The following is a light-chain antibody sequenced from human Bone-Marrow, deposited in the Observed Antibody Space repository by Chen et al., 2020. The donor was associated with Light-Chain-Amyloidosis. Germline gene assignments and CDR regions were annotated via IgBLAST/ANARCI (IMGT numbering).Light chain of an antibody. CDR3: QVWDRSSDRPV. CDR1: NIGSTS. Sequence: SYVLTQPSSVSVAPGQTATIACGGNNIGSTSVPWYQQTPGQAPLLVVYDDSDRPPGIPERVSGSNSGNTGTLAISRVGAGDEADYYCQVWDRSSDRPVFGGGTKLTVL. CDR2: DDS. J-gene: IGLJ3*02. V-gene: IGLV3-21*02.